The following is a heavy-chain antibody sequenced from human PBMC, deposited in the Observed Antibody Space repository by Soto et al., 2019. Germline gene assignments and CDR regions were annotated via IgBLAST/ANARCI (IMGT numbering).Heavy chain of an antibody. Sequence: GGSLRLSCAASGFTFSSYAMHWVRQAPGKGLEWVAVISYDGSNKYYADSVKGRFTISRDNSKNTLYLQMNSLRAEDTAVYYCARDGDTAIQLYYYYYGMDVWGQGTTVTVSS. CDR2: ISYDGSNK. CDR3: ARDGDTAIQLYYYYYGMDV. D-gene: IGHD5-18*01. V-gene: IGHV3-30-3*01. J-gene: IGHJ6*02. CDR1: GFTFSSYA.